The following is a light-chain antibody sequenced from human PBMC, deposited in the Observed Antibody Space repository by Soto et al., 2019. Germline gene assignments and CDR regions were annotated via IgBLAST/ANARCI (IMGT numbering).Light chain of an antibody. J-gene: IGKJ1*01. CDR1: QSISSY. CDR3: QQSYSTRWT. CDR2: AAS. Sequence: DIQITQSPSSLSASVRYRVNITSGSSQSISSYLNWYQQKPGKAPKLLIYAASSLQSGVPSRFSGSGSGTDFTLTISSLQPEDFATYSCQQSYSTRWTFGKGTKVDIK. V-gene: IGKV1-39*01.